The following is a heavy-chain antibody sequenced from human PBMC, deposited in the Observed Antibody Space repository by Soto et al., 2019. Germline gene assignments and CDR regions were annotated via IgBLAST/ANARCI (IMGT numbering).Heavy chain of an antibody. Sequence: GGSLRLSCAASGFTFSSYAMSWVRQAPGKGLEWVSAISSSGGSTYYADSVKGRFTISRDNSKNTLYLQMNSLRAEDTAVYYCAKHPQIEYRSLGYGMDVWGQGTTVTVSS. J-gene: IGHJ6*02. CDR1: GFTFSSYA. CDR3: AKHPQIEYRSLGYGMDV. D-gene: IGHD6-6*01. V-gene: IGHV3-23*01. CDR2: ISSSGGST.